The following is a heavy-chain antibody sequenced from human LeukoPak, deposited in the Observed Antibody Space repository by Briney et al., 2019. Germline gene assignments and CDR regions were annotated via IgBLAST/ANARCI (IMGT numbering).Heavy chain of an antibody. D-gene: IGHD5-18*01. CDR1: GFTFSSYA. CDR2: ISYDGSNK. V-gene: IGHV3-30*04. J-gene: IGHJ4*02. Sequence: GGSLRLSCAASGFTFSSYAMHWVRQAPGKGLEWVAVISYDGSNKYYADSVKGRFTISRDNSKNTLYLQMNSLRAEDSALYYCAKGIQLWFSLFDYWGQGTLVTVSS. CDR3: AKGIQLWFSLFDY.